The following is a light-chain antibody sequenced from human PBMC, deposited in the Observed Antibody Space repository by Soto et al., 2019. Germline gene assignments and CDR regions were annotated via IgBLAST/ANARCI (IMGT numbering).Light chain of an antibody. J-gene: IGLJ2*01. Sequence: QSALTQPPSASGSLGQSVTISCTGTSSDVGGYKYVSWYQQHPGKAPKLMIHEVSKRPSGVPDRLSGSKSGNTASLTVSGLQAEDEADYYCSSYAGSNNWVFGGGTKLTVL. CDR1: SSDVGGYKY. V-gene: IGLV2-8*01. CDR2: EVS. CDR3: SSYAGSNNWV.